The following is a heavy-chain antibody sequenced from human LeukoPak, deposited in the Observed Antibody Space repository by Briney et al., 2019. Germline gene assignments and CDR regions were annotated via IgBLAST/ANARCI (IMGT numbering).Heavy chain of an antibody. J-gene: IGHJ4*02. CDR2: ISSSSNYI. D-gene: IGHD6-6*01. CDR1: GFTFSSYG. V-gene: IGHV3-21*01. CDR3: ARGSYPGYPGNY. Sequence: KPGGSLRLSCAASGFTFSSYGMHWVRQAPGKGLEWVSSISSSSNYIYYADSLKGRFTISRDNAKNSLYLQMNSLRAEDSAVYYCARGSYPGYPGNYWGQGTLVTVSS.